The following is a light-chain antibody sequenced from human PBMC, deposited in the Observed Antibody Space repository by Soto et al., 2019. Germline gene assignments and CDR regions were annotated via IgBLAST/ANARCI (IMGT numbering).Light chain of an antibody. CDR3: MQSTQLPPT. J-gene: IGKJ5*01. CDR2: DAS. V-gene: IGKV3D-15*01. Sequence: EIVMTQSPATLSVSPGERATLSCRASQSISTNLAWYQQKPGQAPRLLIYDASNRATGIPARFSGSGSGTDFTLEISRVETDDVGIYYCMQSTQLPPTFGQGTRLEIK. CDR1: QSISTN.